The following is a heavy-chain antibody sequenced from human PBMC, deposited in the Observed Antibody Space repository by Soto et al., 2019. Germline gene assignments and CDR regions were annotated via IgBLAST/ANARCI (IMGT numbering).Heavy chain of an antibody. V-gene: IGHV3-7*01. CDR3: ARIQSSSWSLDV. J-gene: IGHJ6*02. Sequence: PGGSLRLSCAASAFTFSSYWMSWVRQAPGKGLEWVANIKQDGSEKFYVDSVKGRFTISRDNAKNSLYLQMNSLRAEDTAVYYCARIQSSSWSLDVWGQGTTVTVSS. CDR1: AFTFSSYW. CDR2: IKQDGSEK. D-gene: IGHD6-13*01.